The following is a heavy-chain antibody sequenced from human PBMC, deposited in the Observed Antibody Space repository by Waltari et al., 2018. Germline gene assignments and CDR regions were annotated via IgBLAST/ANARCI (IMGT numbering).Heavy chain of an antibody. Sequence: QLQLQESGPGLVKPSETLSLTCTVSGGSISSSSYYWGWIRQPPGKGLEWIGSIYYSGSTYYNTSLKSRVTISVDTSKNQFSLKLSSVTAADTAVYYCARDSTMVQGVGVYWGQGTLVTVSS. CDR3: ARDSTMVQGVGVY. J-gene: IGHJ4*02. V-gene: IGHV4-39*07. D-gene: IGHD3-10*01. CDR2: IYYSGST. CDR1: GGSISSSSYY.